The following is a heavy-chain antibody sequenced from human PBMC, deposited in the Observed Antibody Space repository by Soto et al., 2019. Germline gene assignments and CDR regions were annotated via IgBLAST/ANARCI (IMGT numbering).Heavy chain of an antibody. V-gene: IGHV3-23*01. CDR3: AKAGPFWSGYHYFDY. CDR2: ISGSGGST. Sequence: GGSLRLSCAASGFSFSSYAMSWVRQAPGKGLEWVSTISGSGGSTYYADSVKGRFTISRDNSKNTLYPQMNSLRAEDTAVYYCAKAGPFWSGYHYFDYWGQGTLVTVSS. D-gene: IGHD3-3*01. CDR1: GFSFSSYA. J-gene: IGHJ4*02.